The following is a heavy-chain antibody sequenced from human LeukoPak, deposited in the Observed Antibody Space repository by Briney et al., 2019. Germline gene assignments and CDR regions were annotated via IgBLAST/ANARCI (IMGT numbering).Heavy chain of an antibody. V-gene: IGHV3-66*01. D-gene: IGHD3-3*01. Sequence: PGGSLRLSCAASGFTVNSNYMSCVRQAPGKGLEWVSFIYSGGSKYYADSVKDRFTISRDNSKNTLYLQMSSLRAEDTAVYYCARAGYDYNYSFDYWGQGALVTVSS. CDR2: IYSGGSK. J-gene: IGHJ4*02. CDR3: ARAGYDYNYSFDY. CDR1: GFTVNSNY.